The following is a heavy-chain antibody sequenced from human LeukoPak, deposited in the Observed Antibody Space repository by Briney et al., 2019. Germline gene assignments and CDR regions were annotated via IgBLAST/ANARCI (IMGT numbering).Heavy chain of an antibody. D-gene: IGHD1-26*01. CDR2: ISSNGGST. Sequence: GGSLRLSCAASGFTFSSYAMHWVRQAPGKGLEYVSAISSNGGSTYYADSVKGRFTISRDNSKNTLYLQMNSLRAEDTAVYYCARGSGSYFGVYYVDYWGQGTLVTVSS. V-gene: IGHV3-64*02. CDR3: ARGSGSYFGVYYVDY. J-gene: IGHJ4*02. CDR1: GFTFSSYA.